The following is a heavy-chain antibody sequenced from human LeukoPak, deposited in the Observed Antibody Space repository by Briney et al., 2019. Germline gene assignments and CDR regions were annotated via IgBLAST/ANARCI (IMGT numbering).Heavy chain of an antibody. CDR3: ARSVGGLYSSSWYFDY. D-gene: IGHD6-13*01. J-gene: IGHJ4*02. V-gene: IGHV1-2*02. CDR1: GYTFTGYY. Sequence: ASVKVSCKASGYTFTGYYMYWVRQAPGLGLEWMGWINPNSGGTKYAQKFQGRVTMTRDTSISTAYMELSRLRSDDTAVYYCARSVGGLYSSSWYFDYWGQGTLVTVSS. CDR2: INPNSGGT.